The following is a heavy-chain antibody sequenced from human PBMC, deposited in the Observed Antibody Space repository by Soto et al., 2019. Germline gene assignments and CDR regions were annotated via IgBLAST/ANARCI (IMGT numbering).Heavy chain of an antibody. CDR1: GFSLTTSGVG. CDR2: IYWDDDK. V-gene: IGHV2-5*02. Sequence: QITLNESGPTVVTPAETLTLTCTFSGFSLTTSGVGVGWIRQSPGKAPEWLALIYWDDDKRYSASLKSRLTITKDTSMNQVVLTMASVDPADTATYYCAHRILRTVFGLVTTTAIYFDFWGQGTPVVVSS. D-gene: IGHD3-3*01. CDR3: AHRILRTVFGLVTTTAIYFDF. J-gene: IGHJ4*02.